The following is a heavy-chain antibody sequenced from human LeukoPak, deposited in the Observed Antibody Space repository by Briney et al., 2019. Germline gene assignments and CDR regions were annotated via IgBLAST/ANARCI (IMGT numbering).Heavy chain of an antibody. CDR3: ARDGKGRYDFRENDY. V-gene: IGHV1-18*01. J-gene: IGHJ4*02. D-gene: IGHD3-3*01. Sequence: ASVKVSCKASGYTFSIYGIIWVRQAPGQGLEWMGWISAHTGNSDNAQRFQNRVTMTADTSTSTAYMELRSLGSDDTAVYYCARDGKGRYDFRENDYWGQGTLVTVSS. CDR1: GYTFSIYG. CDR2: ISAHTGNS.